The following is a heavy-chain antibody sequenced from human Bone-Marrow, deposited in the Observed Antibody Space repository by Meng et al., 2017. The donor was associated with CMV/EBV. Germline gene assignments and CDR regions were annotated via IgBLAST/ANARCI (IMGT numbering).Heavy chain of an antibody. CDR1: GFTFSDYY. CDR2: ISSSGSTI. J-gene: IGHJ4*02. V-gene: IGHV3-11*01. Sequence: GESLKISCAASGFTFSDYYMSWIRQAPGKGLEWVSYISSSGSTIYYADSVKGRFTISRDNAKNSLYLQMNSLRAGDTAVYYCARLFWGGSSYFDYWGQGTLVTVSS. D-gene: IGHD1-26*01. CDR3: ARLFWGGSSYFDY.